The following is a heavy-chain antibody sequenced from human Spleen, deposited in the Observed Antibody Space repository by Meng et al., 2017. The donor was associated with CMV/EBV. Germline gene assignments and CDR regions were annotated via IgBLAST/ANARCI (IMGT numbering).Heavy chain of an antibody. V-gene: IGHV3-13*01. Sequence: GESLKISCAASGFTFSSYDMHWVRQATGKGLEWVSAIGTAGDTYYPGSVKGRFTISREKAKNSLYLQMNSLRAEDTALYYCARELTGTTGVCWFDPWGQGTLVTVSS. CDR3: ARELTGTTGVCWFDP. CDR1: GFTFSSYD. D-gene: IGHD1-7*01. J-gene: IGHJ5*02. CDR2: IGTAGDT.